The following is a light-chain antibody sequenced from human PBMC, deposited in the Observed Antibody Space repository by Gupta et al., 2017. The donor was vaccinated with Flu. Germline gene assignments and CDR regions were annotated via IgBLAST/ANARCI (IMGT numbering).Light chain of an antibody. CDR1: QGIGNW. J-gene: IGKJ4*01. V-gene: IGKV1D-16*01. CDR3: QQYNSFPIT. CDR2: VAS. Sequence: DIQMTQSPSSLSASVGDRVTITCRANQGIGNWLAWYQQKPGRAPNPLIFVASHLQSGVPSSFSGSGSGTDFTLTINSLQPEDSATYYCQQYNSFPITFGGGTKVEIK.